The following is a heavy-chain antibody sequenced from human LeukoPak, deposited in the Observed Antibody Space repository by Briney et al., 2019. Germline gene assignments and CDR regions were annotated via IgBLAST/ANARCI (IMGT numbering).Heavy chain of an antibody. CDR2: ISSTSAYI. CDR3: ARVAVSGPTGWFDS. Sequence: PGGSLRLSCAGSGFALKSYSLTWVRQAPGKGLEWVSSISSTSAYIHYADSVKGRFTISRDNVDNVVYLEMNSLGAEDTATYYSARVAVSGPTGWFDSWGQGTLVIVSS. CDR1: GFALKSYS. J-gene: IGHJ5*01. V-gene: IGHV3-21*01. D-gene: IGHD2-8*02.